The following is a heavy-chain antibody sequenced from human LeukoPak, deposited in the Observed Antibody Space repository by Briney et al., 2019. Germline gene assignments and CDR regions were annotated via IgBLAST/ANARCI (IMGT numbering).Heavy chain of an antibody. J-gene: IGHJ4*02. Sequence: PSQTLSLTCTVSGGSISSGSYYWSWIRQPAGKGLEWIGRIYTSGSTNYNPSLKSRVTISADTSKNQFSLKMRSVTAADTAVYYCARVRAVAGTPPDYWGQGTLVTVSS. CDR2: IYTSGST. D-gene: IGHD6-19*01. CDR1: GGSISSGSYY. V-gene: IGHV4-61*02. CDR3: ARVRAVAGTPPDY.